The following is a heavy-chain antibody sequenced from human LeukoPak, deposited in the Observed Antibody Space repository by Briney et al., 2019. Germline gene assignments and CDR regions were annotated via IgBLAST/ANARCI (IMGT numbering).Heavy chain of an antibody. Sequence: GGSLRLSCAASGITFSTSAMTWVRQAPGKGLEWVSSINGSGGGTYYADSVKGRFIISRDNSKNTLYLQMNGLRADDTAVYYCAKGTAAVDYWGQGALVTVSS. D-gene: IGHD2-2*01. J-gene: IGHJ4*02. V-gene: IGHV3-23*01. CDR2: INGSGGGT. CDR1: GITFSTSA. CDR3: AKGTAAVDY.